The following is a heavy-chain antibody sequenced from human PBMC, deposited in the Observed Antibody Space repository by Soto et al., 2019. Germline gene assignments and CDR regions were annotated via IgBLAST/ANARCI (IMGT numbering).Heavy chain of an antibody. J-gene: IGHJ6*02. V-gene: IGHV1-2*04. Sequence: ASVKVSCKASGYSFTDYHIHWVRQAPGQGLEWLGRINPKSGGTSTAQKFQGWVTMTTDTSISTASMELTRLTSDDTAIYYCARGDATDCSNGVCYFFYNHDMDVWGQGTT. D-gene: IGHD2-8*01. CDR3: ARGDATDCSNGVCYFFYNHDMDV. CDR2: INPKSGGT. CDR1: GYSFTDYH.